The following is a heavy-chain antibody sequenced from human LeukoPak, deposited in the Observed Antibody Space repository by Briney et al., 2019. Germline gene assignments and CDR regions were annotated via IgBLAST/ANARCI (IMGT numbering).Heavy chain of an antibody. CDR1: GFTVSSNY. V-gene: IGHV3-66*02. J-gene: IGHJ6*02. Sequence: GGSLRLSCAASGFTVSSNYMNWVRQAPGKGLEWVSVLYSAGNTFYADSVKGRFTISRDNSKNTLYLQMNSLRPEDTAVYYCAKGVVAATNAAYYGMDVWGQGTTVTVSS. CDR3: AKGVVAATNAAYYGMDV. CDR2: LYSAGNT. D-gene: IGHD2-15*01.